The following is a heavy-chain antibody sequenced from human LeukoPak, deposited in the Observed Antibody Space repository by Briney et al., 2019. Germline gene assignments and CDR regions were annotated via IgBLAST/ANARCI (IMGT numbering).Heavy chain of an antibody. CDR1: GFTFSSYA. V-gene: IGHV3-23*01. CDR2: ISGGGGNT. CDR3: GKNRYSGSLSPFDI. Sequence: GRSLRLSCAASGFTFSSYAMSWVRQAPGKGLEWVSAISGGGGNTYYADSVKGRFTISRDNSKNTLYLQMNSLRAEDTAVYYCGKNRYSGSLSPFDIWGQGTMVTVSS. J-gene: IGHJ3*02. D-gene: IGHD1-26*01.